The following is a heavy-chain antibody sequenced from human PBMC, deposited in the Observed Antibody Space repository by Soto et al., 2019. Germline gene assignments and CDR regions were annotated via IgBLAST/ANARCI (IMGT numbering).Heavy chain of an antibody. D-gene: IGHD3-16*01. V-gene: IGHV4-34*01. CDR1: GGSFSGYY. CDR3: ARDVPLNYYDGTFSYYAMDV. Sequence: SETLSLTCAVYGGSFSGYYWSWIRQPPGKGLEWIGEINHSGSTNYNPSLKSRVTISVDTSKNQFSLKLSSVTAADTAVYYCARDVPLNYYDGTFSYYAMDVWGQGTTVTVSS. J-gene: IGHJ6*02. CDR2: INHSGST.